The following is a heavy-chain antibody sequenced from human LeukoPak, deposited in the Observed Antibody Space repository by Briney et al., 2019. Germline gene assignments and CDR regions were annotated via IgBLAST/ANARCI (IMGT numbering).Heavy chain of an antibody. D-gene: IGHD3-3*01. J-gene: IGHJ4*02. Sequence: SETLSLTCTVSGGSISSSSYYWGWLRQPPGKGLEWIGSFYHSGSTYYNPSLKIRLTISVDTSKNQFSLKLTSVTAADTAVYYCARHWNYWGQGSLVTVSS. CDR3: ARHWNY. CDR2: FYHSGST. CDR1: GGSISSSSYY. V-gene: IGHV4-39*01.